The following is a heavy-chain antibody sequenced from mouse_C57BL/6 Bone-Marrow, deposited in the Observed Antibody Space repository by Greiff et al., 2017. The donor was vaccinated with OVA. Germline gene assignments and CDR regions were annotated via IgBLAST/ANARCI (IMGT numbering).Heavy chain of an antibody. D-gene: IGHD1-1*01. Sequence: QVQLQQSGAELVRPGTSVKVSCKASGYAFTNYLIEWVKQRPGQGLEWIGVINPGSGGTNYNEKFKGKATLTADKSSSTAYMQLSSLTSEDSAVYFCAREEDYYEWAMDYWGQGTSVTVSS. J-gene: IGHJ4*01. V-gene: IGHV1-54*01. CDR2: INPGSGGT. CDR3: AREEDYYEWAMDY. CDR1: GYAFTNYL.